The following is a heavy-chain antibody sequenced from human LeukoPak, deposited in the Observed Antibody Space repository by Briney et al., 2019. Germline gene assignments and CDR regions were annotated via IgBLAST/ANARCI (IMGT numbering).Heavy chain of an antibody. D-gene: IGHD3-22*01. J-gene: IGHJ4*02. Sequence: GASVKVSCKASGYTFTGYYMHWVRQAPGQGLEWMGWISPNSGGTNYAQKLQGRITMTRDTSINTAYMELSRLRSDDTAVFYCARNTYYFDNSAGTFDFWGQGTLVTVSS. CDR3: ARNTYYFDNSAGTFDF. CDR2: ISPNSGGT. CDR1: GYTFTGYY. V-gene: IGHV1-2*02.